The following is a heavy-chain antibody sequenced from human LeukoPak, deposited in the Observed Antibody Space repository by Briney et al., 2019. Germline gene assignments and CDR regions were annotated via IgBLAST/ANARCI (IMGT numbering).Heavy chain of an antibody. CDR3: ARLAPRLDSYVFDY. J-gene: IGHJ4*02. Sequence: PSETLSLTCTVSGGSISSSSYYWGWIRQPPGKGLEWIGSIYYSGSTYYNPSLKSRVTISVDTSKNQFSLKLSSVTAADTAVYYCARLAPRLDSYVFDYWGQGTLVTVSS. CDR2: IYYSGST. V-gene: IGHV4-39*01. CDR1: GGSISSSSYY. D-gene: IGHD5-18*01.